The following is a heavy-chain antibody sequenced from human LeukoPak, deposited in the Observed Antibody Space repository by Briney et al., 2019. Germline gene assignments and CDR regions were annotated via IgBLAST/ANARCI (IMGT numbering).Heavy chain of an antibody. Sequence: GGSLRLSCVASGFTFSSYWMSWVRQAPGKGLEWVANIKQDGSGKDYVDSVKGRFTISRDNAKNSLYLQMNSLRTEDTAVYYCASVAERSAYRPIDYWGRGTLVTVSS. CDR3: ASVAERSAYRPIDY. J-gene: IGHJ4*02. D-gene: IGHD3-3*01. CDR1: GFTFSSYW. CDR2: IKQDGSGK. V-gene: IGHV3-7*01.